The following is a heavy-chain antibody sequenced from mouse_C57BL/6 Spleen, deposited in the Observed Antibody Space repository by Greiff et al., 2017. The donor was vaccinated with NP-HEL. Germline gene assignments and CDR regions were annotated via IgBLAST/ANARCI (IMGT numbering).Heavy chain of an antibody. CDR2: IYPGSGNT. Sequence: QVQLQQSGAELVRPGASVKLSCKASGYTFTDYYINWVKQRPGQGLEWIARIYPGSGNTYYNEKFKGKATLTAEKSSSTAYMQLSSLTSEDSAVYFCARGGELRYAMDYWGQGTSVTVSS. CDR3: ARGGELRYAMDY. J-gene: IGHJ4*01. D-gene: IGHD1-1*01. CDR1: GYTFTDYY. V-gene: IGHV1-76*01.